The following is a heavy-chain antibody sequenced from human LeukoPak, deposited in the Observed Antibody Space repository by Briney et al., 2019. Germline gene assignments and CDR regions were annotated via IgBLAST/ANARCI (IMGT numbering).Heavy chain of an antibody. Sequence: GGSLRLSCAASGFTVSSNYMSWVRQAPGKGLEWVSVIYSGGSTYYADSVKGRFTISRDNAKNSLYLQMNSLRAEDTAVYYCARGRQGVAAAGTFDYWGQGTLVTVSS. CDR1: GFTVSSNY. CDR2: IYSGGST. J-gene: IGHJ4*02. V-gene: IGHV3-53*01. D-gene: IGHD6-13*01. CDR3: ARGRQGVAAAGTFDY.